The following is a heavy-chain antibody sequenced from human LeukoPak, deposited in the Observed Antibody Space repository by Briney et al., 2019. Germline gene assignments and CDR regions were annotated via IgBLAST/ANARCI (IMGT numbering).Heavy chain of an antibody. CDR3: ARYPRLWFGELLVYYYGMDV. Sequence: SETLSLTCAVSGGSISSSNWWSWVRQPPGKGLEWIGEIYHSGSTNYNPSLKSRVTISVDKSKNQFSLKLSSVTAADTAVYYCARYPRLWFGELLVYYYGMDVWGQGTTVSVSS. D-gene: IGHD3-10*01. CDR2: IYHSGST. V-gene: IGHV4-4*02. J-gene: IGHJ6*02. CDR1: GGSISSSNW.